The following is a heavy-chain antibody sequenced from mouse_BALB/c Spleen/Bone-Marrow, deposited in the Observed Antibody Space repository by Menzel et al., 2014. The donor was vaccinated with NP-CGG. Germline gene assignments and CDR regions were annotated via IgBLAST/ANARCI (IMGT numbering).Heavy chain of an antibody. V-gene: IGHV5-12*02. D-gene: IGHD2-14*01. CDR2: ISNGGGST. J-gene: IGHJ4*01. CDR3: ARQGYDVAMDY. Sequence: EVMLVESGGGLVQPGGSLKLSCATSGFTFSDYYMFWVRQTPEKRLEWVAHISNGGGSTYYPDTVKGRFTISRDNAKNTLYLQMSRLKSEDTAMYYCARQGYDVAMDYWGQGTSVAVSS. CDR1: GFTFSDYY.